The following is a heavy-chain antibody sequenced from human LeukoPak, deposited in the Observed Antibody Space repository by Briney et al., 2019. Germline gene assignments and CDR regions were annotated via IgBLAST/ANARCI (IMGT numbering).Heavy chain of an antibody. V-gene: IGHV4-38-2*01. CDR2: IYHSGST. CDR1: GYSISSGYN. D-gene: IGHD2-8*01. J-gene: IGHJ4*02. CDR3: ARTGVCGRLGYFDY. Sequence: PSETLSLTCAVSGYSISSGYNWGWIRQPPGKGLEWIGSIYHSGSTYYNPSLKSRVTTSLDTSKNQFSLKLSSVTAADTAVYYCARTGVCGRLGYFDYWGQGTLVTVSS.